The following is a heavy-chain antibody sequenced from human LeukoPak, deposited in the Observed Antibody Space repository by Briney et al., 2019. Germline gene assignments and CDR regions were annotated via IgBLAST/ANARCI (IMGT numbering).Heavy chain of an antibody. V-gene: IGHV3-66*01. J-gene: IGHJ6*02. CDR1: GFIVSNNY. D-gene: IGHD3-10*01. CDR3: ARDSQLLWFGQSIYYYGMDV. CDR2: VYSGGST. Sequence: GGSLRLSCAASGFIVSNNYMNWVRQAPGKGLEWVSVVYSGGSTSYADSVKGRFTISRDNSTNTVYLQMNSLRAEDTAVYYCARDSQLLWFGQSIYYYGMDVWGQGTTVTVSS.